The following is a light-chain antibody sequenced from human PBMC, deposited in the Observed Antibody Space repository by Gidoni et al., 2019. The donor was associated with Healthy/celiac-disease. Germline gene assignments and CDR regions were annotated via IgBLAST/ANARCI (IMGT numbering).Light chain of an antibody. CDR3: HQSYSTPPLT. J-gene: IGKJ4*01. V-gene: IGKV1-39*01. CDR2: AAS. CDR1: QSLSSY. Sequence: DSKMTQSPSSLSASVGARVTITCRASQSLSSYLNWYQQKPGKAPKRLIYAASSLQSGVPSRFIGSGSGTDVTLTIISLQPDDFATFYCHQSYSTPPLTFGGGTKVEIK.